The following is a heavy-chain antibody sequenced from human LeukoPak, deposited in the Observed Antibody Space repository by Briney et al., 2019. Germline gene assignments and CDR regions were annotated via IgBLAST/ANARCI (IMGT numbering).Heavy chain of an antibody. CDR2: ISSSGSTI. V-gene: IGHV3-48*03. Sequence: GGSLRLSCAASGFTFSSYEMNWVRQAPGKGLEWVSYISSSGSTIYYADSVKGRFTISRDNSKNTLYLQMNSLRAEDTAVYYCAKALYSSSVFYAFDIWGQGTMVTVSS. D-gene: IGHD6-19*01. CDR3: AKALYSSSVFYAFDI. J-gene: IGHJ3*02. CDR1: GFTFSSYE.